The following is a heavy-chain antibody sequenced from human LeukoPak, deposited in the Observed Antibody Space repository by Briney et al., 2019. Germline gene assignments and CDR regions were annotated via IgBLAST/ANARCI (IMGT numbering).Heavy chain of an antibody. CDR1: GFSISMYP. CDR2: ISSNGGST. CDR3: VGDYYGFDY. Sequence: AGGSLRLSCTVSGFSISMYPMYWVRQAPGKGLEYVSAISSNGGSTYYANSVKGRFTISRDNSKNRLNLQMDSLRTEDTAVYYCVGDYYGFDYWGQGTLVTVSS. V-gene: IGHV3-64*01. J-gene: IGHJ4*02. D-gene: IGHD3-10*01.